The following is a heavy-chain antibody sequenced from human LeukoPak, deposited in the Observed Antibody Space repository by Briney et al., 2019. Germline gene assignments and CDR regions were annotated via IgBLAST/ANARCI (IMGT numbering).Heavy chain of an antibody. V-gene: IGHV4-59*08. J-gene: IGHJ6*02. CDR1: GGSISSYY. D-gene: IGHD6-13*01. Sequence: SETLSLTCTVSGGSISSYYWSWIRQPPGKGLEWIGYIYYSGSTNYNPSLKNRVTISVDTSKNQFSLKLSSVTAADTAVYYCARRSAYSNYYYYGMDVWGQGTTVTVSS. CDR2: IYYSGST. CDR3: ARRSAYSNYYYYGMDV.